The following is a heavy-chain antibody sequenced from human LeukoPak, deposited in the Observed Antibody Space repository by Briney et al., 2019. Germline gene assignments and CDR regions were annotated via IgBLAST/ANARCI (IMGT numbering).Heavy chain of an antibody. D-gene: IGHD2-8*01. CDR2: ISGSGGST. Sequence: GGSLRLSCEASGFIFSGYAMSWVRQAPGKGLEWVSTISGSGGSTYSADSVKGRFTMSRDNSKNTLDLQVKSLTAEDTAVYYCAKDAGNEYWYFDLWGRGTLVTVSS. CDR1: GFIFSGYA. J-gene: IGHJ2*01. V-gene: IGHV3-23*01. CDR3: AKDAGNEYWYFDL.